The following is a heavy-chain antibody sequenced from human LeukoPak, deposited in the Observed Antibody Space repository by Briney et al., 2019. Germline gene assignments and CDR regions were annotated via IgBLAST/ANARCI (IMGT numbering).Heavy chain of an antibody. J-gene: IGHJ4*02. D-gene: IGHD3-22*01. CDR2: VNHSGST. CDR1: GGSFSGYY. CDR3: ARAYYYDRSGYRPLSVLYPRPFDY. Sequence: SETLSLTCAVYGGSFSGYYWSWIRQPPGKRLEWIGEVNHSGSTDYNPSLKSRVTISVDTSKNQFSLNLSSVTAADTAVYYCARAYYYDRSGYRPLSVLYPRPFDYWGQGTLVTVSS. V-gene: IGHV4-34*01.